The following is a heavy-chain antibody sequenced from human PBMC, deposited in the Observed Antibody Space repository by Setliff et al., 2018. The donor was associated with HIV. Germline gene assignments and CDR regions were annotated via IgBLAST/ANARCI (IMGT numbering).Heavy chain of an antibody. J-gene: IGHJ3*01. CDR3: ARTGYAFDV. CDR2: IHVSGST. Sequence: PSETLSLTCTVSGGSISSGSYHWSWIRQSPGKGPEWIAYIHVSGSTYFNPSLSSRVTISIDTSNNQFSLRLSSVTAADTAVYYCARTGYAFDVWGLGTMVTVSS. V-gene: IGHV4-61*01. CDR1: GGSISSGSYH.